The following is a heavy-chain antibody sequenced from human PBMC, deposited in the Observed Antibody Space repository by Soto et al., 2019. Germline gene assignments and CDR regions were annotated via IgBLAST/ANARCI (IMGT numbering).Heavy chain of an antibody. D-gene: IGHD5-12*01. CDR2: IYYSGST. Sequence: SETLSLTCTVSGGSISSYYWSWIRQPPGKGLEWIGYIYYSGSTNYNPSLKSRVTISVDTSKNQFSLKLSSVTAADTAVYYCARSRGYSGYDSGNWFDPWGQGTLVTVSS. CDR1: GGSISSYY. V-gene: IGHV4-59*01. J-gene: IGHJ5*02. CDR3: ARSRGYSGYDSGNWFDP.